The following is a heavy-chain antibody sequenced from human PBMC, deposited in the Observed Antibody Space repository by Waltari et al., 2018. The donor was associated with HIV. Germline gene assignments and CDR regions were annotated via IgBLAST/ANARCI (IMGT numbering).Heavy chain of an antibody. CDR2: IIPMSNTE. CDR1: GGEFNSSS. V-gene: IGHV1-69*08. J-gene: IGHJ4*02. CDR3: ASARETMGVDFES. D-gene: IGHD3-10*01. Sequence: QLVQSGAEVRKPGSSVRLSCKASGGEFNSSSINWVRQVNGQGLEWLGKIIPMSNTENNAQKFQGRVTITADKSTSTAYMELSSLKSDDTGVYYCASARETMGVDFESWGQGSLVTVSS.